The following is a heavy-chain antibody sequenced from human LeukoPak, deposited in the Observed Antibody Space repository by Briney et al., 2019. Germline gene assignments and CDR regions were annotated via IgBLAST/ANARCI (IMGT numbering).Heavy chain of an antibody. CDR2: LDTGGAT. CDR1: GFTVRSHF. CDR3: AIPYDFWSGYLNDAFDI. V-gene: IGHV3-53*01. D-gene: IGHD3-3*01. J-gene: IGHJ3*02. Sequence: GGSLRLSCAVSGFTVRSHFMAWVRQAPGKGLEWVSVLDTGGATHYADSVKGRFTISRDNTWNTLFLQMNSLRDEDTAVYYCAIPYDFWSGYLNDAFDIWGQGTMVTVSS.